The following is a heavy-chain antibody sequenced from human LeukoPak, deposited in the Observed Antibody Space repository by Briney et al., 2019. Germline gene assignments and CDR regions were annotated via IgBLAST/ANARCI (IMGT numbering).Heavy chain of an antibody. D-gene: IGHD3-10*01. CDR3: ASTMVRGVIPIVFDY. CDR2: IIPIFGTT. Sequence: GASVKVSCKASGGXFSSYAISWVRQAPGQGLEWMGWIIPIFGTTNYAQKFQGRVTITADESASTAYMELSSLRSEDTAVYYCASTMVRGVIPIVFDYWGQGTLVTVSS. J-gene: IGHJ4*02. V-gene: IGHV1-69*13. CDR1: GGXFSSYA.